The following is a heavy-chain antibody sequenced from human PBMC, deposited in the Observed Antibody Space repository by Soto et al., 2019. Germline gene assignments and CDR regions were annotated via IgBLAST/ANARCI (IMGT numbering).Heavy chain of an antibody. CDR1: GYTFTGYY. CDR2: ISPKSGGT. Sequence: SSVKAPCKASGYTFTGYYMHWVRQAPGQGFEWMGRISPKSGGTNYAQKFQGRVTMTWDTPLNTAYMELSSLISEDTAVYYCARPPGYISDWYYFDLWGQGTLVTVSS. CDR3: ARPPGYISDWYYFDL. J-gene: IGHJ4*02. V-gene: IGHV1-2*02. D-gene: IGHD6-19*01.